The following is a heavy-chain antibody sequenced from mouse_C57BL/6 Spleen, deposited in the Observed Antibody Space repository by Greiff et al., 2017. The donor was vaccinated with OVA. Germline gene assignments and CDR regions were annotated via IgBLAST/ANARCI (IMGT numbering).Heavy chain of an antibody. CDR2: ISDGGSYT. CDR3: ARDGNWDGSWFAY. V-gene: IGHV5-4*01. D-gene: IGHD4-1*01. J-gene: IGHJ3*01. CDR1: GFTFSSYA. Sequence: EVQVVESGGGLVKPGGSLKLSCAASGFTFSSYAMSWVRQTPEKRLEWVATISDGGSYTYYPDNVKGRFTISRDNAKNNLYLQMSHLKSEDTAMYYCARDGNWDGSWFAYWGQGTLVTVSA.